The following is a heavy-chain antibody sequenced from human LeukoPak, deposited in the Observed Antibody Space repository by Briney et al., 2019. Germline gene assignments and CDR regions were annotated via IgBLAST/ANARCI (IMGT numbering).Heavy chain of an antibody. Sequence: SETLSLTCTVSGGSISSSSYSWGWIRQPPGKGLEWIGSIYYSGSTYYNPSLKSRVTISVDTSKNQFSLKLSSVTAADTAVYYCARLFRHVATINYWGQGTLVTVSS. V-gene: IGHV4-39*01. CDR2: IYYSGST. J-gene: IGHJ4*02. CDR1: GGSISSSSYS. CDR3: ARLFRHVATINY. D-gene: IGHD5-24*01.